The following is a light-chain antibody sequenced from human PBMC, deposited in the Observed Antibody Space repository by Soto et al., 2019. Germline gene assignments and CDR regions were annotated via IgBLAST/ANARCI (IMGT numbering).Light chain of an antibody. Sequence: QSALTQPRSVSGSPGQSVTISCTGTSSDVGDYNYVSWYQQYPGKAPKLVIYDVSKRPSGVPDRFSGSKSGHTASLTISVLQAEDEADYYCCSFAGSYTFWVFGGGTKVTVL. CDR1: SSDVGDYNY. V-gene: IGLV2-11*01. J-gene: IGLJ3*02. CDR3: CSFAGSYTFWV. CDR2: DVS.